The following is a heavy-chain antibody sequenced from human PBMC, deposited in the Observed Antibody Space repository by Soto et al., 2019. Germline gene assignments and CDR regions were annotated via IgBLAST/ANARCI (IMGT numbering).Heavy chain of an antibody. V-gene: IGHV1-69*02. D-gene: IGHD3-10*01. CDR3: ARRSLRAAGDAFDI. CDR2: IIPILGIA. CDR1: VGTFSSYT. J-gene: IGHJ3*02. Sequence: SVKGSCKASVGTFSSYTISWVRQAPGQGLEWMGRIIPILGIANYAQKYQGRVTITADKSTSTAYMELSSLRSEDTVVYYCARRSLRAAGDAFDIWGQGTMVTVSS.